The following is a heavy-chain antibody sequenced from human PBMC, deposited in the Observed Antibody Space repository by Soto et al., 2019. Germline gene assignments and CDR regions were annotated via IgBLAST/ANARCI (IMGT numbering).Heavy chain of an antibody. CDR1: GFTFSNYA. Sequence: QLLESGGGLVQTGGSLRLSCTASGFTFSNYAMSWVCRAPGKGLEWVSGIRSSGESTYYADSVKGRLTISRDNSKNMLYLQINSLRAEDTAVYYCAKGGRRVLIPMDVWGQGTTVTVSS. J-gene: IGHJ6*02. V-gene: IGHV3-23*01. D-gene: IGHD2-8*01. CDR3: AKGGRRVLIPMDV. CDR2: IRSSGEST.